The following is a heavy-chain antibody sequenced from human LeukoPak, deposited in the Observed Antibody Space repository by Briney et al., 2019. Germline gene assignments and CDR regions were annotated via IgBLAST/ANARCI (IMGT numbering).Heavy chain of an antibody. D-gene: IGHD3-10*01. V-gene: IGHV3-74*01. J-gene: IGHJ6*04. CDR1: GFTFSSYW. Sequence: GSLRLSCAASGFTFSSYWMGWVRQAPGKGLVWVSRINSDGSSTSYADSVKGRFTISRDNAKNPLYLQMNSLRAEDTAVYYCARDYRSGSYGMDVWGKGTTVTVSS. CDR2: INSDGSST. CDR3: ARDYRSGSYGMDV.